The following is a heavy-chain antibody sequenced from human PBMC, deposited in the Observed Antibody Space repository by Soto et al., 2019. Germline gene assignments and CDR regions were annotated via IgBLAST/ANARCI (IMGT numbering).Heavy chain of an antibody. CDR1: GYTFTSYG. Sequence: GASVKVSCKASGYTFTSYGISWVRQAPGQGLEWMGWISAYNGNTNYAQKLQGRVTMTTDTSTSTAYMELRSLRSDDTAVYYCAISERTDSSGYYYPAPSDAFDIWGQGTMVTVSS. D-gene: IGHD3-22*01. V-gene: IGHV1-18*01. CDR3: AISERTDSSGYYYPAPSDAFDI. J-gene: IGHJ3*02. CDR2: ISAYNGNT.